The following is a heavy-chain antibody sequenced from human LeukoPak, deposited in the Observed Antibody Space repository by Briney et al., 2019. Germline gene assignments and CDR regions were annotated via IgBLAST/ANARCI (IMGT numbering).Heavy chain of an antibody. D-gene: IGHD6-13*01. CDR1: GGSISSGGYY. V-gene: IGHV4-31*03. CDR2: IYYSGST. CDR3: ARFGGIAAAGTSPGGLDY. J-gene: IGHJ4*02. Sequence: SETLSLTCTASGGSISSGGYYWSWIRQHPGKGLEWIGYIYYSGSTYYNPSLKSRVTISVDTSKNQFSLKLSSVTAADTAVYYCARFGGIAAAGTSPGGLDYWGQGTLVTVSS.